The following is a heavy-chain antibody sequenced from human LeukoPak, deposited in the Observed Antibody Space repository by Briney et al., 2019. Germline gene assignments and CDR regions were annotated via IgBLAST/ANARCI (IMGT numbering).Heavy chain of an antibody. V-gene: IGHV4-59*01. CDR3: VRDRELNY. Sequence: SEALSLTCTVSGGSISIYYWSWIRQPPGKGLEWLGYTYNSGSTLYNPSLKSRVTISVDTSRNEFSLRLTSVTAADAAVYYCVRDRELNYWGQGTLVTVSS. J-gene: IGHJ4*02. CDR1: GGSISIYY. CDR2: TYNSGST. D-gene: IGHD3-10*01.